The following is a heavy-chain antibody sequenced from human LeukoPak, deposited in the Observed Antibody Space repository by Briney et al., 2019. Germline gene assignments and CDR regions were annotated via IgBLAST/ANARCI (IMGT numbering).Heavy chain of an antibody. CDR3: ARDRKYYFDY. CDR1: GFTFTSFS. J-gene: IGHJ4*02. CDR2: ISSDGRNK. V-gene: IGHV3-30*04. Sequence: PGGSLRLSCSASGFTFTSFSLHRVRLAPGKGLEWVAFISSDGRNKFSADSVRARFTISRDNSNNMLYLQMNSLRTEDTAVYYCARDRKYYFDYWGQGTLVTVSS.